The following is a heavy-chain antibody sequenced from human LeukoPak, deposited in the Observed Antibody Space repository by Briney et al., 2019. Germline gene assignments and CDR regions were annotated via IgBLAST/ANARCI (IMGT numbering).Heavy chain of an antibody. J-gene: IGHJ4*02. D-gene: IGHD1-14*01. V-gene: IGHV3-11*05. Sequence: GGSLRLSCAASGFTLSDYYMSWIRQAPGKGLEWVSYISSSSSYTNYADSVKGRFTISRDNAKNSLYLQMNSLRAEDTAVYYCARGGSRTTDYWGQGTLVTVSS. CDR2: ISSSSSYT. CDR1: GFTLSDYY. CDR3: ARGGSRTTDY.